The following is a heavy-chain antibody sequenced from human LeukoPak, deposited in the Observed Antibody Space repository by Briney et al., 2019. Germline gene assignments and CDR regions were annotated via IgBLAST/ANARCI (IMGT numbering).Heavy chain of an antibody. J-gene: IGHJ2*01. D-gene: IGHD6-19*01. CDR3: ARGIAVAGNWLWYFDL. V-gene: IGHV3-11*04. CDR2: ISSSGSTK. Sequence: GGSLRLSCAASGFTFSDYYMSWIRQAPGKGLEWVSYISSSGSTKYYADSVKGRFTISRDNAKNSLYLQMNSLRAEDTAVYYCARGIAVAGNWLWYFDLWGRDTLVTVSS. CDR1: GFTFSDYY.